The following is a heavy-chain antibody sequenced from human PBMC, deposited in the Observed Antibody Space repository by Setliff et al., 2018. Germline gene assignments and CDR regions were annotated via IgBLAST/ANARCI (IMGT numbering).Heavy chain of an antibody. CDR3: ATNSGGNTIDAFDT. CDR1: GYTLTELS. D-gene: IGHD2-15*01. CDR2: FDPEDGET. V-gene: IGHV1-24*01. Sequence: ASVKVSSKVSGYTLTELSMHWVRQAPGKGLEWMGGFDPEDGETIYAQKFQGRVTMTEDTSTDTAYMELSSLRSEDTAVYYCATNSGGNTIDAFDTWGQGTMVT. J-gene: IGHJ3*02.